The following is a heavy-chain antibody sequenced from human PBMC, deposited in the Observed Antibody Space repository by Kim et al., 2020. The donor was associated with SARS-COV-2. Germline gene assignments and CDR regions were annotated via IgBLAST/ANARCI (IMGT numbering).Heavy chain of an antibody. CDR2: IFPADSDT. CDR3: ARWGSIVVPINWFDS. CDR1: GYRFTSYW. Sequence: GESLQISCKGSGYRFTSYWIGWVRQVPGKGLEWMGIIFPADSDTKYSPSFEGQVTISADTSISTAYLQWNSLKASDTAIYYCARWGSIVVPINWFDSWGQGTPVTVSS. D-gene: IGHD3-22*01. J-gene: IGHJ5*01. V-gene: IGHV5-51*01.